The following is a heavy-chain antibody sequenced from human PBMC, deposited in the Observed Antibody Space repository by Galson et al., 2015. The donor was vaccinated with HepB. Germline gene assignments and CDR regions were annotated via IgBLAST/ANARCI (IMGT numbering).Heavy chain of an antibody. J-gene: IGHJ4*02. CDR1: GFTFSSYA. Sequence: SLRLSCAASGFTFSSYAMHWVRQAPGKGLEWVAVISYDGSNKYYADSVKGRFTISRDNSKNTLYLQMNSLRAEDTAVYYCARAGDVVVPAAIPGGFDYWGQGTLVTVSS. CDR3: ARAGDVVVPAAIPGGFDY. D-gene: IGHD2-2*02. V-gene: IGHV3-30-3*01. CDR2: ISYDGSNK.